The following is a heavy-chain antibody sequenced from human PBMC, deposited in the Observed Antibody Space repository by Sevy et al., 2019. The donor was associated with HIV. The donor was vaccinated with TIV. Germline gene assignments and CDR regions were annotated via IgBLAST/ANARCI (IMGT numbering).Heavy chain of an antibody. V-gene: IGHV3-74*01. D-gene: IGHD3-3*01. CDR3: ARGRDSIRYDLHYYYGMDV. J-gene: IGHJ6*02. Sequence: GGSLRLSCAASGFTFSSYWMHWVRQAPGKGLVWVSRINSDGSSTSYADSVKGRFTISRDNAKNTLYLQMNSLRAEDTAVYYCARGRDSIRYDLHYYYGMDVWGQGTTVTVSS. CDR1: GFTFSSYW. CDR2: INSDGSST.